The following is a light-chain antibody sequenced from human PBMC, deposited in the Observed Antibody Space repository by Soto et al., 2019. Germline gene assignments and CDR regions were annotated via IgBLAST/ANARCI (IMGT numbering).Light chain of an antibody. Sequence: QSALTQPPSASGSPGQSVTISCTGTSSDVGTYNFVSWYRQHPGKAPKLIIYEVTKRPSGVSDRFSGSKSGNTASLTVSGLQAEDEADYYCSSYAGSNNMVFGGGTKLTVL. CDR2: EVT. CDR1: SSDVGTYNF. J-gene: IGLJ2*01. CDR3: SSYAGSNNMV. V-gene: IGLV2-8*01.